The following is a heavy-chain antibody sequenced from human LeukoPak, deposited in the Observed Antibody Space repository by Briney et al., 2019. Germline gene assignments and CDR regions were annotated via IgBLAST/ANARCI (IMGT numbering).Heavy chain of an antibody. V-gene: IGHV5-51*01. J-gene: IGHJ3*02. CDR3: ARRRYCGGDCYDRAFDI. CDR2: IFPRASAT. Sequence: GGSLKISFKGSGYSFTSYWIGWVRRMPGKGLEWMGIIFPRASATRYSPSFQGQVTLSADKSISTAYLQWSSLKASDTAMYYCARRRYCGGDCYDRAFDIWGQGTMVTVSS. D-gene: IGHD2-21*02. CDR1: GYSFTSYW.